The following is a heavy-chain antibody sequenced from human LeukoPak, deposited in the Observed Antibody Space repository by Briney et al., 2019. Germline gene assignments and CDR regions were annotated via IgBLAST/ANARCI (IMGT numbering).Heavy chain of an antibody. Sequence: PGGSLRLSCAASGFTFSTYWMSSVRQAPGKGLEWVANIKQDGSDKYYVDSVKGRFTISRDNAKNSLYLQMNSLRAEDTAVYYCAREARRESSGWFVEYWGQGTLVTVSS. V-gene: IGHV3-7*01. J-gene: IGHJ4*02. CDR3: AREARRESSGWFVEY. D-gene: IGHD6-19*01. CDR1: GFTFSTYW. CDR2: IKQDGSDK.